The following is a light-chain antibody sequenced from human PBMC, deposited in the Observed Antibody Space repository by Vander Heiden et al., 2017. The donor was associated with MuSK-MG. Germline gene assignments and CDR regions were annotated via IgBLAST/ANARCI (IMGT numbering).Light chain of an antibody. V-gene: IGLV2-14*03. CDR1: RSDIGDYNY. CDR3: ASYSDAPTVV. CDR2: DIN. Sequence: QSALTQPAAVSGSPGQSITISCTGTRSDIGDYNYVSWYQQRPGMAPRLMIYDINSRPSGISGRFSGSKSGNTASLSISGLQADDEGDYFCASYSDAPTVVFGGGTRVTVL. J-gene: IGLJ2*01.